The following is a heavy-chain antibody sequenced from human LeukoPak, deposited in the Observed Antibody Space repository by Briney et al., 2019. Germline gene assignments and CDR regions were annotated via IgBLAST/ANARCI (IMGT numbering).Heavy chain of an antibody. D-gene: IGHD5-12*01. CDR3: ASSMSGSDWDNFDY. J-gene: IGHJ4*02. V-gene: IGHV4-4*09. CDR1: GGSISSYY. Sequence: PSETLSLTCTVSGGSISSYYWSWIRQPPGKALEWIGYIYTSGGTKYNPSLKGRVTISLDTSKNQFSLKLSSVTASGTAVYYCASSMSGSDWDNFDYWGQGTLVTVSS. CDR2: IYTSGGT.